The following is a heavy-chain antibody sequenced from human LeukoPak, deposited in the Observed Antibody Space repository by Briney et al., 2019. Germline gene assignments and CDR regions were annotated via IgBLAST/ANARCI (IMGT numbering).Heavy chain of an antibody. CDR2: TYHSGST. Sequence: ASETLSLTCAVSGGSISSGGYSWSWIRQPPGKGLEWIGYTYHSGSTYYNPSLKSRVTISVDRSKNQFSLKLSSVTAADTAVYYCARDARDGYLYYFDYWGQGTLVTVSS. V-gene: IGHV4-30-2*01. D-gene: IGHD5-24*01. J-gene: IGHJ4*02. CDR3: ARDARDGYLYYFDY. CDR1: GGSISSGGYS.